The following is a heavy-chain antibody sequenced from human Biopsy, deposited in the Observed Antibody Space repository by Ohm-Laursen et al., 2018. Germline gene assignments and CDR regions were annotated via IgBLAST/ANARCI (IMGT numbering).Heavy chain of an antibody. D-gene: IGHD5-24*01. CDR3: ASAGYNPDWNFDL. CDR2: IYFTGRT. CDR1: GGPIDSYY. V-gene: IGHV4-59*12. J-gene: IGHJ2*01. Sequence: GTLSLTCTVSGGPIDSYYWCWIRQPPGQALEWIGYIYFTGRTSYNPSLKSRVTMSVNTSKKQFSLRLSSVTAADTAVYYCASAGYNPDWNFDLWGRGTRVTVSS.